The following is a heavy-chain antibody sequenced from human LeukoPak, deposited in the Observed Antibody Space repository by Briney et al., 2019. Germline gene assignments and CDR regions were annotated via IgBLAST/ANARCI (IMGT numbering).Heavy chain of an antibody. V-gene: IGHV1-2*02. CDR1: GYTFTGYY. J-gene: IGHJ5*02. CDR2: INPNSGGT. D-gene: IGHD2-2*01. CDR3: ARDRAGYCSSTSCYGGSWFDP. Sequence: ASVTVSCKASGYTFTGYYMHWVRQAPGQGLEWMGWINPNSGGTNYAQKFQGRVTMTRDTSISTAYMELSRLRSDDTAVYYCARDRAGYCSSTSCYGGSWFDPWGQGTLVTVSS.